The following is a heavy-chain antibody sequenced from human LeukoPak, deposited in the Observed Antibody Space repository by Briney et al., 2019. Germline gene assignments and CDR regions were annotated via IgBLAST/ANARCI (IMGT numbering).Heavy chain of an antibody. CDR3: ARTPYGANSCADY. CDR2: VSHSGTT. V-gene: IGHV4-59*12. CDR1: GGSISSYY. D-gene: IGHD4-23*01. Sequence: SETLSLTCTVSGGSISSYYWGWIRQPPGKGLEWIGAVSHSGTTYYNPSLKSRVTISIDASKNQFSLKLSSVTAADTAVYFCARTPYGANSCADYWGQGSLVTVSS. J-gene: IGHJ4*02.